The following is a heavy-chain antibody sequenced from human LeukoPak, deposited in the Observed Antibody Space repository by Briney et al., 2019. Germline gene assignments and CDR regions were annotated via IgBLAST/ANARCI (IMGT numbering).Heavy chain of an antibody. V-gene: IGHV1-2*02. CDR2: INPNSGGT. D-gene: IGHD2-2*03. CDR3: ARERGYCSSTSCDAFDI. Sequence: ASVKVSCKASGYTFTGYYMHWVRQAPGQGLEWMGWINPNSGGTNYAQKFQGGVTMTRDTSISTAYMELSRLRSDDTAVYYCARERGYCSSTSCDAFDIWGQGTMVTVSS. J-gene: IGHJ3*02. CDR1: GYTFTGYY.